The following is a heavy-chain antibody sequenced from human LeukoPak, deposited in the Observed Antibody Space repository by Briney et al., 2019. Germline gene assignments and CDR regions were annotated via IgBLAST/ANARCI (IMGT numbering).Heavy chain of an antibody. V-gene: IGHV3-7*01. CDR1: GFTFSRHW. D-gene: IGHD3-3*01. J-gene: IGHJ6*02. Sequence: PGGSLRLSCAASGFTFSRHWMSWVRQAPGKGLEWVANIKDDGSETYYVDSVKGRFTISRDNAKNSLFLQMNSLRAEDTAVYYCVEDGVWGQGTTVTVSS. CDR2: IKDDGSET. CDR3: VEDGV.